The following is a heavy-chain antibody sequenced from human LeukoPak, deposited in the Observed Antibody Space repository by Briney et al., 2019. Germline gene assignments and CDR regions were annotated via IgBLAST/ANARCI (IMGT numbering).Heavy chain of an antibody. CDR1: GFTFSSYG. V-gene: IGHV3-30*18. CDR3: AKDLGGYPFDY. D-gene: IGHD3-16*01. CDR2: ISYDGSNK. Sequence: PGRSLRLSCAASGFTFSSYGMHWVRQAPGKGLEWVAVISYDGSNKYYADSVKGRFTISRDNSKNTLYLQMNSLRAEGTAVYYCAKDLGGYPFDYWGQGTLVTVSS. J-gene: IGHJ4*02.